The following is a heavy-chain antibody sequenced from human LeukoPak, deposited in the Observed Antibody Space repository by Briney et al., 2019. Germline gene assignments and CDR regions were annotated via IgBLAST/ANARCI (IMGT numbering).Heavy chain of an antibody. Sequence: SGSTLVKPTQTLTLTCTFSEFSLRPSGVGLGWIRQPPGKALEWLALIYWDDSKRYRPSLKSRLTISKDTSKNQVVLTMTDMDPVDTATYYCAQTYFYDRRDSYFEYWGQGTLVTVSS. V-gene: IGHV2-5*02. CDR2: IYWDDSK. CDR3: AQTYFYDRRDSYFEY. CDR1: EFSLRPSGVG. J-gene: IGHJ4*02. D-gene: IGHD3-22*01.